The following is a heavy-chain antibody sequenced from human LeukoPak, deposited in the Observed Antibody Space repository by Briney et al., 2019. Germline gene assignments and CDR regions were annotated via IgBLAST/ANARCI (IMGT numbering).Heavy chain of an antibody. V-gene: IGHV3-48*01. CDR2: ISSSSSTI. Sequence: PGGSLRLSCAASGFTFSSYSMNWVRQAPGKGLEWVSYISSSSSTIYYADSVKGRFTISRDNAKNSLYLQMNSLRAEDTAVYYCARGPTRYSSSWYFDYWGQGTLVTVSS. CDR3: ARGPTRYSSSWYFDY. D-gene: IGHD6-13*01. CDR1: GFTFSSYS. J-gene: IGHJ4*02.